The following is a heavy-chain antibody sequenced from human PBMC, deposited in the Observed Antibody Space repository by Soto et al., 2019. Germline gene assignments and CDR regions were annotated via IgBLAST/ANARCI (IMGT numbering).Heavy chain of an antibody. D-gene: IGHD5-12*01. CDR2: ISYDGSKQ. Sequence: GGSLRLSCAASGFTFSNHAMHWVRQAPGKGLEWVAVISYDGSKQFYADSVKGRFTISRDNSKNTLYMELNSLRREDTAVYYCARVSINQSLDYWGQGALVTVSS. CDR3: ARVSINQSLDY. J-gene: IGHJ4*02. V-gene: IGHV3-30-3*01. CDR1: GFTFSNHA.